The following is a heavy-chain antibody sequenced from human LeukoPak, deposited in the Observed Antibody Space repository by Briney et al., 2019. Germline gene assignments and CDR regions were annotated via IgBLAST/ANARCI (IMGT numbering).Heavy chain of an antibody. V-gene: IGHV1-8*01. D-gene: IGHD3-22*01. J-gene: IGHJ4*02. Sequence: ASVKVSCKSSGYTFISYEINWVRQATGQGLEWMGWMNPDSGDTAYAQKLQGRVTMTRDTSLNTAYMELSGLRSEDTAIYYCARGMSDYYSDDLPLLHIWGQGTLVTVSS. CDR3: ARGMSDYYSDDLPLLHI. CDR1: GYTFISYE. CDR2: MNPDSGDT.